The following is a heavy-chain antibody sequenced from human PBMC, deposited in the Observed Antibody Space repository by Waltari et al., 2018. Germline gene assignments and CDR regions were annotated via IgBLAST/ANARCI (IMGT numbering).Heavy chain of an antibody. D-gene: IGHD6-13*01. CDR3: AGDCWVSLLDFYGMGV. Sequence: EVPMVESGCGLLQPAGSLRLSCAASGLTFRSYDMNCVRQSTGKGLEWVSYISSSGNTIYYADSVKSRFTISSDNAKNALYLQMNCLRAEDTAVYYCAGDCWVSLLDFYGMGVWGQGTTVTVSS. V-gene: IGHV3-48*03. CDR1: GLTFRSYD. J-gene: IGHJ6*02. CDR2: ISSSGNTI.